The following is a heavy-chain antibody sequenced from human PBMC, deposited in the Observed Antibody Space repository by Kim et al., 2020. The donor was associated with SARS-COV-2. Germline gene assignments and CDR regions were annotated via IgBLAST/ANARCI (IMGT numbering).Heavy chain of an antibody. Sequence: GGSLRLSCAASGFTFSSYGMHWVRQAPGKGLEWVAVISYDGSNKYYADSVKGRFTISRDNSKNTLYLQMNSLRAEDTAVYYCARGNGYAYYYYYGMDVWGHGATVTVS. CDR3: ARGNGYAYYYYYGMDV. CDR1: GFTFSSYG. D-gene: IGHD5-12*01. V-gene: IGHV3-30*03. CDR2: ISYDGSNK. J-gene: IGHJ6*02.